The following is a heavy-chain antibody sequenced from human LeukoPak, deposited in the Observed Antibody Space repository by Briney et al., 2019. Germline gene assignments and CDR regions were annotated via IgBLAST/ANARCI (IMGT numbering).Heavy chain of an antibody. CDR2: ISGSTGNT. CDR1: GFTFSSYA. V-gene: IGHV3-23*01. CDR3: AKGDTTWELPHDY. Sequence: GGSLRLSCAASGFTFSSYAMSWVRQAPGKGLEWVSAISGSTGNTYYADSVKGRFTISRDNSKNTVYLQMNSLRAEDTAVYYCAKGDTTWELPHDYWGQGTLVTVSS. D-gene: IGHD1-26*01. J-gene: IGHJ4*02.